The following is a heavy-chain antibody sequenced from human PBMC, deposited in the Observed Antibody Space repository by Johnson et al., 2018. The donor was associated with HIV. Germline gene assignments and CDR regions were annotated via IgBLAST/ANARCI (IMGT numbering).Heavy chain of an antibody. J-gene: IGHJ3*02. CDR2: ISWNRRTI. CDR1: GFTFSSYG. D-gene: IGHD1-26*01. Sequence: EVQLVESGGGLVQPGGSLRLSCAASGFTFSSYGMHWVRQAPGKGLEWVSGISWNRRTIGYVDSVQGRFTISRDNAKKSLYLQMNSLRAEDTAVYYCARPIARGASNIWGQGTMVTVSS. CDR3: ARPIARGASNI. V-gene: IGHV3-48*04.